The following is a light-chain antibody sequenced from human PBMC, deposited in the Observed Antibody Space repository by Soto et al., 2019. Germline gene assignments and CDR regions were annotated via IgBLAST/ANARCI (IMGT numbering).Light chain of an antibody. Sequence: DIVVTQSPATLSASPGERATLSCRASQSISSNLAWYQQKPGQAPRLLMFRTSTRATGVPARFSGSGSGTEFNITISSLQSEDFAVYYCQQYNNWPRATFGGGTKVDIK. CDR1: QSISSN. V-gene: IGKV3-15*01. J-gene: IGKJ4*01. CDR3: QQYNNWPRAT. CDR2: RTS.